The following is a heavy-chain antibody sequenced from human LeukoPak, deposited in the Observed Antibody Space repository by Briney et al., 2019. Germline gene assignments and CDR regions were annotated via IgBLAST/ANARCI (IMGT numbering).Heavy chain of an antibody. J-gene: IGHJ4*02. Sequence: GGSLRLSCAASGFTFSNYAMTWVRQAPGKGLEWVSAVSGSGAIAYYTDSVKGRFTISRDNAKNSLYLQMNSLRAEDTAVYYCARDGPNSSGWSPYDYWGQGTLVTVSS. CDR2: VSGSGAIA. D-gene: IGHD6-19*01. CDR3: ARDGPNSSGWSPYDY. CDR1: GFTFSNYA. V-gene: IGHV3-23*01.